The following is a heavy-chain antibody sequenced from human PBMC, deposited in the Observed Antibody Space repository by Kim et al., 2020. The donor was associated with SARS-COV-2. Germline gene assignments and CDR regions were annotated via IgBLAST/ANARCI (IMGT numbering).Heavy chain of an antibody. CDR3: ARHLSSSWSEYYYYYGMDV. Sequence: SETLSLTCTVSGGSISSSSYYWGWIRQPPGKGLEWIGSIYYSGSTYYNPSLKSRVTISVDTSKNQFSLKLSSVTAADTAVYYCARHLSSSWSEYYYYYGMDVWGQGTTVTVSS. V-gene: IGHV4-39*01. J-gene: IGHJ6*02. CDR1: GGSISSSSYY. D-gene: IGHD6-13*01. CDR2: IYYSGST.